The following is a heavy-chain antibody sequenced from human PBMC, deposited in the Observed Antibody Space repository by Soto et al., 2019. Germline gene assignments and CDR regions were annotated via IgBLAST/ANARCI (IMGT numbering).Heavy chain of an antibody. D-gene: IGHD6-19*01. CDR1: GFTFSSYG. V-gene: IGHV3-33*01. CDR2: IWYDGSNK. J-gene: IGHJ5*02. CDR3: AREYSSGWYDWFDP. Sequence: QVQLVESGGGVVQSGRSLRLSCAASGFTFSSYGMHWVRQAPGKGLEWVAVIWYDGSNKYYADSVKGRFTISRDNSKNTLYLQMNSLRAEDTAVYYCAREYSSGWYDWFDPWGQGTLVTVSS.